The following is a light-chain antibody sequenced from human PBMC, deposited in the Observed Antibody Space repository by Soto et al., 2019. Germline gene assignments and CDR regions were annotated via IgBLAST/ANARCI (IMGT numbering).Light chain of an antibody. V-gene: IGLV2-8*01. CDR1: SSDVGGYNY. Sequence: QSALTQPPSASGSPGQSVTISCTGTSSDVGGYNYVSWYQQHPGKAPKLVIYEVTKRPSGVPDRFSGSKSGSTASLTVSGLRAEDEADYYCSSYVGNNNVIFGGGTKLTVL. CDR3: SSYVGNNNVI. CDR2: EVT. J-gene: IGLJ2*01.